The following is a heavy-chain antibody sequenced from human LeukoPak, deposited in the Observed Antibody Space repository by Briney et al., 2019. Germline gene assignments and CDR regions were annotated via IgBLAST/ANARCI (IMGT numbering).Heavy chain of an antibody. Sequence: SVKVSCKASGGTFSSYAISWVRQAPGQGLEWMGRIIPIFGIANYAQKFQGRVTITADKSTSTAYMELSSLRSEDTAVYYCARDVFPRPTINQYYYYGMDVWGQGTTVTVSS. J-gene: IGHJ6*02. CDR1: GGTFSSYA. CDR2: IIPIFGIA. CDR3: ARDVFPRPTINQYYYYGMDV. V-gene: IGHV1-69*04. D-gene: IGHD1-26*01.